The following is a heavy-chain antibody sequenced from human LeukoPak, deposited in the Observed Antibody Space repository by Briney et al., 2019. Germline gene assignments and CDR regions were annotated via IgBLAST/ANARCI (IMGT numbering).Heavy chain of an antibody. Sequence: PSETLSLTCTVSGGSISSGDYYWSWIRQPPGKGLEWIGYIYYSGSTYYDPSLKSRDTISVDTSKNQFSLKLSSVTAADTAVYYCARDPRYCSSTSCYSGMDVWGQGTTVTVSS. V-gene: IGHV4-30-4*01. CDR2: IYYSGST. CDR3: ARDPRYCSSTSCYSGMDV. J-gene: IGHJ6*02. D-gene: IGHD2-2*02. CDR1: GGSISSGDYY.